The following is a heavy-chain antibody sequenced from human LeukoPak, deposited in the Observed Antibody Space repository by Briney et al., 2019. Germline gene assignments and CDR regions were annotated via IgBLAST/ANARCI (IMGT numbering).Heavy chain of an antibody. CDR3: ARDMAVAGISDY. V-gene: IGHV3-21*01. J-gene: IGHJ4*02. D-gene: IGHD6-19*01. Sequence: GGSLRLSCAASGFTFSSYAMHWVRQAPGKGLEWVSSISSSSSYIYYADSVKGRFTISRDNAKNSLYLQMNSLRAEDTAVYYCARDMAVAGISDYWGQGTLVTVSS. CDR1: GFTFSSYA. CDR2: ISSSSSYI.